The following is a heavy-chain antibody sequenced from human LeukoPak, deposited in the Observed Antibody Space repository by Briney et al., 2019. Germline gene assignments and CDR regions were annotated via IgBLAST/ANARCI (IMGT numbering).Heavy chain of an antibody. CDR2: IIPILGIA. J-gene: IGHJ5*02. V-gene: IGHV1-69*04. Sequence: ASVKVSCKASGGTFSSYAISWVRQAPGQGLEWMGRIIPILGIANYAQKFQGRVTITADKSTSTAYMELSSLRSDDTAVYHCARFCSGGGCYHNWFDPWGQGTLVTVSS. CDR1: GGTFSSYA. CDR3: ARFCSGGGCYHNWFDP. D-gene: IGHD2-15*01.